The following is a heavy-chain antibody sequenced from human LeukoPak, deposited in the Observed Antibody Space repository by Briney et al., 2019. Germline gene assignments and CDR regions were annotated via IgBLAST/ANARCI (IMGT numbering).Heavy chain of an antibody. D-gene: IGHD2-21*02. CDR2: IYTSGST. CDR1: GGSISSDGYY. Sequence: KPSQTLSLTCTVSGGSISSDGYYWSWIRQPAGKGLEWIGHIYTSGSTNFNPSLTSRVTISVDTSKNQFSLKLSSVTAADTAVYYCARHRDKSVYYFDYWGQGTLVTVSS. CDR3: ARHRDKSVYYFDY. J-gene: IGHJ4*02. V-gene: IGHV4-61*09.